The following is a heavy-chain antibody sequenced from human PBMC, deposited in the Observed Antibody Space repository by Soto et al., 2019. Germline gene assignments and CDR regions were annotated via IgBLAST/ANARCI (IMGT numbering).Heavy chain of an antibody. CDR3: ARDPAAGVVAATYAFDI. CDR2: ISSSSTI. V-gene: IGHV3-48*01. CDR1: GFTFSSYS. J-gene: IGHJ3*02. Sequence: GGSLRLSCAASGFTFSSYSMNWVRQAPGKGLEWVSYISSSSTIYYADSVKGRFTISRDNAKNSLNLQMNSLRAEDTAVYDCARDPAAGVVAATYAFDIWGQGTMVTVSS. D-gene: IGHD2-15*01.